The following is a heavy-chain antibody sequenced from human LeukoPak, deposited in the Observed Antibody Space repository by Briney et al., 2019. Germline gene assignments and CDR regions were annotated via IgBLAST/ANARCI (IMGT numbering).Heavy chain of an antibody. D-gene: IGHD3-22*01. J-gene: IGHJ4*02. CDR2: IYTSGST. CDR1: GGSISSYY. CDR3: ASFGYDSSGYYYVFDY. V-gene: IGHV4-4*07. Sequence: SETLSLTCTVSGGSISSYYWGWIRQPAGKGLEWIGRIYTSGSTNYNPSLKSRVTMSVDTSKNQFSLKLSSVTAADTAVYYCASFGYDSSGYYYVFDYWGQGTLVTVSS.